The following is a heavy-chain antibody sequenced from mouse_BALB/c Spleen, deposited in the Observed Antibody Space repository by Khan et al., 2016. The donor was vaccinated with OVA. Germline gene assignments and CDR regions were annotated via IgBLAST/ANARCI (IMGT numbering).Heavy chain of an antibody. CDR3: TRPSYYGNPWFTY. Sequence: EVQLQESGGGLVEPGGSLKLSCEVSGFAFNSYDMSWVRQTPEKRLEWVATISSTGTYTYYPDSVKGRFTISRDTARNTLYLQMSSLRSEDTALYYCTRPSYYGNPWFTYWGQGTLVTVSA. CDR2: ISSTGTYT. CDR1: GFAFNSYD. V-gene: IGHV5-9*02. D-gene: IGHD2-10*01. J-gene: IGHJ3*01.